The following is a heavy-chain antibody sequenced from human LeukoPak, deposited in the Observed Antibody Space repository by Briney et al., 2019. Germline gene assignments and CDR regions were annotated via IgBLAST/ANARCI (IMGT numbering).Heavy chain of an antibody. CDR2: IRSKANNYAT. V-gene: IGHV3-73*01. CDR3: TRHREYTTMPVFDP. J-gene: IGHJ5*02. D-gene: IGHD5-18*01. CDR1: GFTFSGSA. Sequence: GGSLRLSCAATGFTFSGSAMHWVRQTSGQGLEWVGRIRSKANNYATAYGASVRGRFTISRDDSKNTAYLQMTSLRTEDTAVYYCTRHREYTTMPVFDPWGQGTLVTVSS.